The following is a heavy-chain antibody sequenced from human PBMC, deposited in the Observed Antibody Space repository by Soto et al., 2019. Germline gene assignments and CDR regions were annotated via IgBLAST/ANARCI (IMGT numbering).Heavy chain of an antibody. D-gene: IGHD5-12*01. CDR3: ATVRYGGYLFAY. Sequence: GEALKISCKGSGYSFTSYWVGWVRQMPGKGLGGMGIIYPGDSDTRYRPSFQGQVTTPADKSTSTAYLQWSSLKASDTAMYYCATVRYGGYLFAYWGQGTLVTVSS. CDR1: GYSFTSYW. CDR2: IYPGDSDT. V-gene: IGHV5-51*01. J-gene: IGHJ4*02.